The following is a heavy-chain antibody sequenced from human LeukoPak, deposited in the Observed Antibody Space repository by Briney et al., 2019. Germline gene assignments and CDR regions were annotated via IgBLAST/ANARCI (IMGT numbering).Heavy chain of an antibody. D-gene: IGHD6-13*01. CDR3: AGSTWYLDFNS. J-gene: IGHJ4*02. CDR2: IYYSGST. CDR1: GGSISSDY. V-gene: IGHV4-59*08. Sequence: PSETLSLTCNGSGGSISSDYWSWIRQPPGKGLEWIGNIYYSGSTNYNPSLKSRVTISVDPSKSHFSLNLTSVTAADTAVYYCAGSTWYLDFNSWGQGSLVTDPS.